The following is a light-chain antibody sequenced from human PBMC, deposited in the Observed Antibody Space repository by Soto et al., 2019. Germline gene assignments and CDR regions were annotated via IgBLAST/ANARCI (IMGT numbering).Light chain of an antibody. CDR3: ATWDTDLGTGEVV. J-gene: IGLJ2*01. CDR1: RSNIVKNF. CDR2: DNS. V-gene: IGLV1-51*01. Sequence: QSVLTQPPSLSAAPGQKVTISCSDARSNIVKNFVSWYQHLPGTAPKLLIYDNSQRPSGIPDRFSGSKSGTSATLGITGLQTGDEADYYCATWDTDLGTGEVVFGGGTKLTVL.